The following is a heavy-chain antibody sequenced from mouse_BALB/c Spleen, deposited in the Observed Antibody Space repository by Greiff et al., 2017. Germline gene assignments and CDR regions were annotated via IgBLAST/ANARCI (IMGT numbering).Heavy chain of an antibody. CDR2: INPGSGGT. D-gene: IGHD2-1*01. CDR1: GYAFTNYL. V-gene: IGHV1-54*01. J-gene: IGHJ3*01. Sequence: QVQLKESGAELVRPGTSVKVSCKASGYAFTNYLIEWVKQRPGQGLEWIGVINPGSGGTNYNEKFKGKATLTADKSSSTAYMQLSSLTSDDSAVYFCASYGNYRFAYWGQGTLVTVSA. CDR3: ASYGNYRFAY.